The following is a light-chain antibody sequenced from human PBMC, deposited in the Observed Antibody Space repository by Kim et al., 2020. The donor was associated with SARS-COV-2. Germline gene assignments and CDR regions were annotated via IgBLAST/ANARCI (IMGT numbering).Light chain of an antibody. CDR2: KDT. CDR3: YSAADNNPV. Sequence: SYELTQPSSVSVSPGQTARITCSGDILSKKYVRWFQQKPGQAPVLVIYKDTERPSGIPERFSGSSSGTTVTLTIGGAQVEDEADYHCYSAADNNPVFGGGTKVTVL. J-gene: IGLJ3*02. V-gene: IGLV3-27*01. CDR1: ILSKKY.